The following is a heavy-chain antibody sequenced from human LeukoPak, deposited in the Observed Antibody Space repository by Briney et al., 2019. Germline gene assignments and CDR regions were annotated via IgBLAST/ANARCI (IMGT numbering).Heavy chain of an antibody. J-gene: IGHJ4*02. CDR1: GFTFSDYY. Sequence: KSGGSLRLSCAASGFTFSDYYMGWIRQAPGKGLEWVSYISSSGSTIYYADSVKGRFTISRDNAKNSLYLQMNSLRAEDTAVYYCASRTYYDFWSGYYTDLSFDYWGQGTLVTVSS. V-gene: IGHV3-11*01. CDR2: ISSSGSTI. D-gene: IGHD3-3*01. CDR3: ASRTYYDFWSGYYTDLSFDY.